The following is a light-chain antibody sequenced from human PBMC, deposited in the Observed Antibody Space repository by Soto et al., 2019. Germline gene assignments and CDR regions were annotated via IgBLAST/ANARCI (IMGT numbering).Light chain of an antibody. V-gene: IGKV3-11*01. Sequence: EIVLTQSPATLSLSPGERATLSCRASQSVSSYLAWYQQKPGQAPRLLIYDASSRATGIPARFSGSGSGTEFTLTISSLEPEDFAVYDCQQRSNWPVTFGQGTRVDIK. J-gene: IGKJ1*01. CDR2: DAS. CDR1: QSVSSY. CDR3: QQRSNWPVT.